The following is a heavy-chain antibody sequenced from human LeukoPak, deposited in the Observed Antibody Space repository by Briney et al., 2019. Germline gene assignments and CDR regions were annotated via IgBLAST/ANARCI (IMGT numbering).Heavy chain of an antibody. Sequence: HPGGSLRLSCAASGFTFSSYAMSWVRQAPGKGLEWVSAISGSGGSTYYADSVKGRFTISRDNSKNTLYLQMNSLRAEDTAVYYCASPTTSIAARPDDYWGQGTLVTVSS. J-gene: IGHJ4*02. V-gene: IGHV3-23*01. CDR2: ISGSGGST. CDR1: GFTFSSYA. D-gene: IGHD6-6*01. CDR3: ASPTTSIAARPDDY.